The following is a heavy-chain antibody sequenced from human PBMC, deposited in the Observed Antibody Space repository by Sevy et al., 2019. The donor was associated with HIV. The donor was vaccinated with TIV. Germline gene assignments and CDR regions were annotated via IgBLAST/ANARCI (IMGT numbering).Heavy chain of an antibody. CDR1: GYTFTSYG. V-gene: IGHV1-18*01. D-gene: IGHD3-3*01. Sequence: ASLKVSCKASGYTFTSYGISWVRQAPGQGLEWMGWISAYNGNTNYAQKLQGRVTMTTDTSTSTAYMELRSLRSDDTAVYYCARFVVTIFGVVIPTEFDYWGQGTLVTVSS. CDR2: ISAYNGNT. J-gene: IGHJ4*02. CDR3: ARFVVTIFGVVIPTEFDY.